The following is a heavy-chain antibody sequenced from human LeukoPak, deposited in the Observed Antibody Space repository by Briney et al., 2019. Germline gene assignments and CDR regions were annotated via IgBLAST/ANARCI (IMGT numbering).Heavy chain of an antibody. CDR1: GYTFTGYY. J-gene: IGHJ4*02. V-gene: IGHV1-2*02. Sequence: GASVKVSFKASGYTFTGYYMHWVRQAPGQGLEWMGWINPNSGGTNYAQKFQGRVTMTRDTSISTAYMELSRLRSDDTAVFYCARVVKYSGYDLTVDYWGQGTLVTVSS. CDR3: ARVVKYSGYDLTVDY. CDR2: INPNSGGT. D-gene: IGHD5-12*01.